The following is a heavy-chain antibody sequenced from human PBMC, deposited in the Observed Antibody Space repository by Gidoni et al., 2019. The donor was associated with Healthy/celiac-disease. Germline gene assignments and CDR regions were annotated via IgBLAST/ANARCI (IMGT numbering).Heavy chain of an antibody. CDR1: GDSISSGSYY. CDR2: IYTSGST. J-gene: IGHJ6*02. D-gene: IGHD6-6*01. Sequence: QVQLQESGPGLVKPSQTLSLTCTVSGDSISSGSYYWSWIRQPAGKGLEWIGRIYTSGSTNYNPSLKSRVTISVDTSKNQFSLKLSSVTAADTAVYYCARGSSSSPYYYYYYGMDVWGQGTTVTVSS. CDR3: ARGSSSSPYYYYYYGMDV. V-gene: IGHV4-61*02.